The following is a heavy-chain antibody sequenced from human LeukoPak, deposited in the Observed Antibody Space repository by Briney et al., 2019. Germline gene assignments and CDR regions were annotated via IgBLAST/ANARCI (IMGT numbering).Heavy chain of an antibody. CDR1: GYTFSSYY. D-gene: IGHD3-22*01. CDR2: INPSGGST. V-gene: IGHV1-46*01. J-gene: IGHJ4*02. Sequence: ASVKVSCKASGYTFSSYYMHWVRQAPGQGLEWMGIINPSGGSTKYAQKLQGRGTMTSDTYTSTVYMELSSLRSEDTAVYYCARDDSSGPQVYWGQGTLVTVSS. CDR3: ARDDSSGPQVY.